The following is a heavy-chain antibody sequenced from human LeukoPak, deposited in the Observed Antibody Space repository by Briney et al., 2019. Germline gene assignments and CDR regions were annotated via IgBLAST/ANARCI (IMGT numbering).Heavy chain of an antibody. V-gene: IGHV1-2*02. CDR2: INPNSGGT. CDR1: GYTFSGYY. D-gene: IGHD6-6*01. CDR3: ARGGWSIAARPPSSISNRFDP. Sequence: ASVKVSCKASGYTFSGYYMHWVRQAPGQGLEWMGWINPNSGGTNYAQKFQGRVTMTRDTSISTAYMELSRLRSDDTAVYYCARGGWSIAARPPSSISNRFDPWGQGTLVTVSS. J-gene: IGHJ5*02.